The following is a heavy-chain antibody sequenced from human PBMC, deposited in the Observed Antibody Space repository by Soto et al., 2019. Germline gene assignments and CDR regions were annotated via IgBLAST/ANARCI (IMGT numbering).Heavy chain of an antibody. CDR3: ARDQLEGNWFDP. CDR1: GGSISSSSYY. CDR2: IYYSGST. J-gene: IGHJ5*02. D-gene: IGHD1-1*01. V-gene: IGHV4-39*07. Sequence: PSETMSLTCTVSGGSISSSSYYWGWIRQPPGKGLEWIGIIYYSGSTLYNPSLKSRVTISVDKSKNQFSLKLSSVNAADTAVYYCARDQLEGNWFDPWGQGTLVTVSS.